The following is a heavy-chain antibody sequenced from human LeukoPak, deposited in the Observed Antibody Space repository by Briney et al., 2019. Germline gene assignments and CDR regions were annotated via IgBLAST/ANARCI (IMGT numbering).Heavy chain of an antibody. J-gene: IGHJ4*02. V-gene: IGHV3-53*01. D-gene: IGHD5-18*01. CDR3: AREADTAMGD. Sequence: GGSLRLSCAASGFTVSSNYMSWVRQAPGKGLEWVSVIYSGGSTYYADSVKGRFTISRGNSKSTLYLQMNSLRAEDTAVYYCAREADTAMGDWGQGTLVTVSS. CDR1: GFTVSSNY. CDR2: IYSGGST.